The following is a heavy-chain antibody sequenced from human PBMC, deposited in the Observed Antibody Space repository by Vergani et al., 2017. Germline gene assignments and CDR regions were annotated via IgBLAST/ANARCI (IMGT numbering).Heavy chain of an antibody. CDR1: GYTFTDYW. D-gene: IGHD6-13*01. CDR3: ARPGIAAANPYYFDY. J-gene: IGHJ4*02. V-gene: IGHV5-51*01. CDR2: VYAGDSDT. Sequence: EVQLVQSGAEVKKPGESLKISCEGSGYTFTDYWVGWVRQKPGKGLEWMGVVYAGDSDTRYSPSFQGQVTISADKSISTAYLQWSSLKASDTAMYYCARPGIAAANPYYFDYWGQGTLVTVSS.